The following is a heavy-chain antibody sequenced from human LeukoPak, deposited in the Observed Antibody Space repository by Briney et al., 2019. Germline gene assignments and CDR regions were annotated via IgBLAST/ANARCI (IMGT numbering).Heavy chain of an antibody. D-gene: IGHD1-7*01. CDR1: GGSISSSDYY. CDR3: ARGNWNYNWCDP. CDR2: IYYSGST. J-gene: IGHJ5*02. Sequence: SETLSLTCTVSGGSISSSDYYWSWIRQPPGKGLEWIASIYYSGSTYYYPSLKSRVTISIDTSKNQFALKLNSVTAADTAVYYCARGNWNYNWCDPWGQGTLVTVSS. V-gene: IGHV4-39*01.